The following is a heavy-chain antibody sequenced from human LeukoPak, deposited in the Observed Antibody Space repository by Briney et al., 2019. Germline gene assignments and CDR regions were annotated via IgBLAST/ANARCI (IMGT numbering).Heavy chain of an antibody. D-gene: IGHD3-22*01. CDR3: AKDPYYYDSSGYYYPTFFDY. CDR1: GYILTDYR. CDR2: INPDSGDI. V-gene: IGHV1-2*02. Sequence: ASVKVSCKASGYILTDYRIHWVRQAPGQGLEWMGWINPDSGDIHSAQKFQGRVTMTRDTSTSTAYMELSRLGYDDTAVYYCAKDPYYYDSSGYYYPTFFDYWGQGTLVTVSS. J-gene: IGHJ4*02.